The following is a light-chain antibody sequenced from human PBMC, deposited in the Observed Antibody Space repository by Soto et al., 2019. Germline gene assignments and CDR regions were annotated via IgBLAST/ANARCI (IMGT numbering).Light chain of an antibody. V-gene: IGKV3-20*01. J-gene: IGKJ1*01. CDR2: GAS. Sequence: ENVLTQSPGTLSLSPGERATLSCRASQSVSSNYLAWYQQKTGQAPRLLMYGASSRASGIPDRFSGSGSGTDFTLTISRLEPEDFAVYYCQQYGSPPQSFGQGTKVEIK. CDR3: QQYGSPPQS. CDR1: QSVSSNY.